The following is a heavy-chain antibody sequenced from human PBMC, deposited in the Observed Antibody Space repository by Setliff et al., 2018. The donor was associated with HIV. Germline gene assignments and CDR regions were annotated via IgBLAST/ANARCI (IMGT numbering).Heavy chain of an antibody. CDR3: ARGGVYYYDSSGWSMDY. J-gene: IGHJ4*02. CDR1: GGSISSGGFY. Sequence: PSETLSLTCTVTGGSISSGGFYWTWIRQHPGKGLEWIGYIYNTGSTYHSPSLESRVTISIDTSKNQFSLKLSSVTAADTAVYYCARGGVYYYDSSGWSMDYWGQGTLVTVSS. CDR2: IYNTGST. V-gene: IGHV4-31*03. D-gene: IGHD3-22*01.